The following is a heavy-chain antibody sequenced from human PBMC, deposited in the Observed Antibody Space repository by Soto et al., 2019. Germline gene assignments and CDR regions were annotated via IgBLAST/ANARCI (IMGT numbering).Heavy chain of an antibody. D-gene: IGHD1-1*01. CDR2: ISYDGSNK. V-gene: IGHV3-30*18. Sequence: QVQLVESGGGVVQPGRSLRLSCAASGFTFSSYGMHWVRQAPGKGLEWVAVISYDGSNKYYADSVKGRFTISRDNSKNALYLQMNSLRGEDTAVYYWSKCDSGTSGDMAVWGKGTTVTVSS. CDR1: GFTFSSYG. J-gene: IGHJ6*03. CDR3: SKCDSGTSGDMAV.